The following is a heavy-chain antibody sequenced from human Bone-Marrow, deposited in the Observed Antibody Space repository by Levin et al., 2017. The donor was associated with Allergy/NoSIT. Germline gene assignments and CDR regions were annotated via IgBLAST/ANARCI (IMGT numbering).Heavy chain of an antibody. CDR1: GFSLSASGVG. J-gene: IGHJ4*02. D-gene: IGHD2/OR15-2a*01. Sequence: SGPTLVKPTQTLTLTCTFSGFSLSASGVGVAWIRQPPGKALEWLALIYWDDDKRYSPSLQSRLTITKDNSRNQVVLTMINMDPVDTATYYGARGAGSYYFLAAFDSWGQGAPVTVSS. CDR2: IYWDDDK. V-gene: IGHV2-5*02. CDR3: ARGAGSYYFLAAFDS.